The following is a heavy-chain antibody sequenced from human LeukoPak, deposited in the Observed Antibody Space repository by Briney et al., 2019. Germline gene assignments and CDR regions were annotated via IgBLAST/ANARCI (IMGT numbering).Heavy chain of an antibody. V-gene: IGHV3-23*01. J-gene: IGHJ4*02. CDR1: GFTFSSYA. CDR3: ARDGTSNRLLVKAYFDY. D-gene: IGHD2-8*02. CDR2: ISDSGGGT. Sequence: GGSLRLSCAASGFTFSSYAMNWVRQAPGKGLEWVSVISDSGGGTYYADSVKGRFTISRDNSKNTLFLQMNSLRAKDTAVYYCARDGTSNRLLVKAYFDYWGQGTLVTVSS.